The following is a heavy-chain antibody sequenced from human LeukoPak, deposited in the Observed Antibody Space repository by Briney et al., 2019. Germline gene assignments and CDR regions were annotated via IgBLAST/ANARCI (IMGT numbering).Heavy chain of an antibody. D-gene: IGHD6-19*01. CDR1: GFTFSSYE. CDR3: ARLAVAGNFVFDY. CDR2: ISGSGSTR. J-gene: IGHJ4*02. V-gene: IGHV3-48*03. Sequence: PGGSLRLSCAASGFTFSSYEMNWVRQAPGKGLEWVSYISGSGSTRSYADSVKGRFTISRDNAKNSLYLQMNSLRAEDTAVYYCARLAVAGNFVFDYWGQGTLVAVSS.